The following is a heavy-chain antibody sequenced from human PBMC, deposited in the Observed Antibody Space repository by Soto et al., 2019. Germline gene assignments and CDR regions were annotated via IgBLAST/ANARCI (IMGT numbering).Heavy chain of an antibody. J-gene: IGHJ6*02. CDR2: ISAGGDGA. D-gene: IGHD3-10*01. CDR3: AKDSYGSGTDYFYGMDV. V-gene: IGHV3-23*01. CDR1: GFSFSSYA. Sequence: PGGSLRLSCAASGFSFSSYAMGWGRQAPGKGLDWVSSISAGGDGAYYADSVKGRFTISRDNSKNTVYLQMNSLRAEDTAVYYCAKDSYGSGTDYFYGMDVRGQGTTVTVSS.